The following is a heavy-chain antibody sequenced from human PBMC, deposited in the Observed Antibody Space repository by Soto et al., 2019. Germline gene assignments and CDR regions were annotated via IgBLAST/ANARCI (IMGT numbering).Heavy chain of an antibody. D-gene: IGHD2-2*01. CDR1: GFTFDDYA. Sequence: GGSLRLSCAASGFTFDDYAMHWVRQAPGKGLEWVSGISWNSGSIGYADSVKGRFTISRDNAKNSLYLQMNSLRAEDTALYYCAKDQYQLLFSAFDYWGQGTLVTVSS. CDR3: AKDQYQLLFSAFDY. V-gene: IGHV3-9*01. CDR2: ISWNSGSI. J-gene: IGHJ4*02.